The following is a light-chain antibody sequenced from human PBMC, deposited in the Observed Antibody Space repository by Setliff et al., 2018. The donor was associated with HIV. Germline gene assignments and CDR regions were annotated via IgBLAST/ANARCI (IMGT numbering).Light chain of an antibody. J-gene: IGLJ1*01. CDR2: EGT. CDR3: SSYAITNTLP. V-gene: IGLV2-14*02. CDR1: SSDVGSFNL. Sequence: QSVLTQPASVSGSPGQSITISCTGTSSDVGSFNLVSWYQHYPGKAPKFLIYEGTKRPSGVSNRFSGSKSGNTASLTISGLQAEDEADYYCSSYAITNTLPFGTGTKV.